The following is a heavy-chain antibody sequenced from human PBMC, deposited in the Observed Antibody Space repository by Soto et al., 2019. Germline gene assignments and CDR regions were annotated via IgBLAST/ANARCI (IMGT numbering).Heavy chain of an antibody. D-gene: IGHD3-3*01. J-gene: IGHJ6*02. Sequence: PGGSLRLSCAASGFTFSSYSMNWVRQAPGKGLEWVSSISSSSSYIYYADSVKGRFTISRDNAKNSLYLQVNSLRAEDTAVYYCARVGEVPPPYYGMGVWGQGTTVTVSS. CDR3: ARVGEVPPPYYGMGV. CDR2: ISSSSSYI. CDR1: GFTFSSYS. V-gene: IGHV3-21*01.